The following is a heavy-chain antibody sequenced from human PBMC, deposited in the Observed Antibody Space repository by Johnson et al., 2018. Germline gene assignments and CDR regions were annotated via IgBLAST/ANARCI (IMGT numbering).Heavy chain of an antibody. Sequence: VQLVESGGGLVQPGGSLRLSCAASGFNFHSYSMNWVRQAPGKGLEWVSWSSYGGAIYYADSVKGRFTISRDNARNSLYLQMNGRRDEDTAVYYCTRDCNCGYGMDVWGQGTTVTVSS. CDR3: TRDCNCGYGMDV. CDR2: SSYGGAI. J-gene: IGHJ6*02. D-gene: IGHD1-1*01. CDR1: GFNFHSYS. V-gene: IGHV3-48*02.